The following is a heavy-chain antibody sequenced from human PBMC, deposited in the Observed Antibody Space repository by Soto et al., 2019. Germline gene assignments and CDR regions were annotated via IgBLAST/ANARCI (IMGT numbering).Heavy chain of an antibody. Sequence: GASVKVSCKASGYTFTSYYMHWVRQAPGQGLEWMGIINPSGGSTSYAQKFQGRVTMTRDTSTSTVYMELSSLRSEDTAVYYCARDATGIAAAAGAFDIWGQGTMVTVSS. D-gene: IGHD6-13*01. J-gene: IGHJ3*02. CDR1: GYTFTSYY. V-gene: IGHV1-46*03. CDR3: ARDATGIAAAAGAFDI. CDR2: INPSGGST.